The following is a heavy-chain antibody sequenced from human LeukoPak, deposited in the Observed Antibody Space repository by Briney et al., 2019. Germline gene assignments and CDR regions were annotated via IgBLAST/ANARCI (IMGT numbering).Heavy chain of an antibody. D-gene: IGHD6-19*01. CDR2: IYYSVST. V-gene: IGHV4-59*01. Sequence: SETLSLTLTVPGGSISSYYWSWVRQPPGKGLGWIGYIYYSVSTNYNPSLNSRVTISVDTSKNQFSLTAADTAVYYCAIAVAGPPLNNYYYYYMDVWGKGTTVTVSS. CDR3: AIAVAGPPLNNYYYYYMDV. J-gene: IGHJ6*03. CDR1: GGSISSYY.